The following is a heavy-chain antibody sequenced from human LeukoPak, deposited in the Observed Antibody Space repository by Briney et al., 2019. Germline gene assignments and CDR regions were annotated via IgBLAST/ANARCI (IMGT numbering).Heavy chain of an antibody. V-gene: IGHV3-11*04. J-gene: IGHJ4*02. CDR2: MSTGGTAI. CDR1: GFPFSDYY. Sequence: GGSLRLSCAASGFPFSDYYMSWIRQAPGKGLEWVSYMSTGGTAIYYADSVKGRFTISRDNAKKSLYLQMTSLRAEDTAVYYCARFYCSSSSCLEDYWGQGTLVTVSS. CDR3: ARFYCSSSSCLEDY. D-gene: IGHD2-2*01.